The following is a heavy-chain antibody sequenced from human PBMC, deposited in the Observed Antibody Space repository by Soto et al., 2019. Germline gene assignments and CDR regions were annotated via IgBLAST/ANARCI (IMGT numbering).Heavy chain of an antibody. V-gene: IGHV1-69*01. D-gene: IGHD2-2*01. J-gene: IGHJ6*02. CDR2: IIPISGTA. CDR1: GGTFSSYA. Sequence: QVQLVQSGAEVKKHGSSVKVSCKASGGTFSSYAISWVRQAPGQGLDWMGGIIPISGTANYAQKFQGRVTITAHESTSTAYMELSSLRSEDTAVYYCASTERSSQPINYYYYCMDVWGQGTTVTVSS. CDR3: ASTERSSQPINYYYYCMDV.